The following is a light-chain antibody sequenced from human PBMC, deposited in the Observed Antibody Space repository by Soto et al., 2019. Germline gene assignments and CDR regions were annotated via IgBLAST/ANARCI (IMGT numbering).Light chain of an antibody. J-gene: IGLJ2*01. CDR2: EVY. V-gene: IGLV2-8*01. Sequence: QSVLTQPASVSGSPGQSITISCTGTSSDVGGYNYVSWYQQHPGKAPKLLVYEVYKRPSGVPDRFSGSKSGNRASLTVSGLQAEDEADYYCTSYTSRKDFVVFGGGTKLTVL. CDR1: SSDVGGYNY. CDR3: TSYTSRKDFVV.